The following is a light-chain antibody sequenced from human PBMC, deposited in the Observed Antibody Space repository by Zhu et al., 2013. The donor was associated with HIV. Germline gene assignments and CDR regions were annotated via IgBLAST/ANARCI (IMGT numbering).Light chain of an antibody. CDR3: QHVNNNAA. J-gene: IGKJ3*01. CDR2: AAS. CDR1: QDIDRY. V-gene: IGKV1-9*01. Sequence: IQLTQSPSSLSASVGDRVTITCRASQDIDRYLAWYQQKAGKAPNLLIYAASTRRSVVPSRFSGRGSGREYTLTIDSLQPEDFATYYCQHVNNNAAFGPGTKVDV.